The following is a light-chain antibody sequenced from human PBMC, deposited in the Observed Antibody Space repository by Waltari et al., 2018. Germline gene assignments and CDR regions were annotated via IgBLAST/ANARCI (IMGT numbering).Light chain of an antibody. Sequence: DIQMTQSPSSVSASVGDRVTITCRASQDVKYWLAWYQQRPGKAPKLLIFHASSLESGVPSRFSGSGSGTEFKLTISSLQPEDFATYFCQQANSFPRTFGQGTKVEI. J-gene: IGKJ1*01. CDR2: HAS. CDR3: QQANSFPRT. V-gene: IGKV1-12*01. CDR1: QDVKYW.